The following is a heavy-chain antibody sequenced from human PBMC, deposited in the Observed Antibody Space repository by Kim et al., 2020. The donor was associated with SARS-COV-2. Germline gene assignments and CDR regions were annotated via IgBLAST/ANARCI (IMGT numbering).Heavy chain of an antibody. D-gene: IGHD3-16*01. CDR1: GFTFRNFA. CDR3: PRGGTGAYIH. Sequence: GGSLRLSCAASGFTFRNFAMSWVRQAPGKGLEWVASTNGGGETIYYADSVKGRFTASRDNSKDTLYLQMNNLRPDDTAVYYCPRGGTGAYIHWSQGTMFT. CDR2: TNGGGETI. J-gene: IGHJ4*02. V-gene: IGHV3-23*01.